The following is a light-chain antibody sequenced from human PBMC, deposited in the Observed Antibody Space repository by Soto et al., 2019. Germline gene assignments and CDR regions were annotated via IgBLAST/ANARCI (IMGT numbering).Light chain of an antibody. CDR2: AAS. V-gene: IGKV1-6*01. CDR1: QGIKND. Sequence: AIQMTQSPSSLSASVGDTVTITCRASQGIKNDLGWYQQKPGKAPKLLIYAASSLHSGVPSRFSGSGSGTDFSLTISSLQPEDFAIYYCLQDYDYPLTFGPGTRVDFK. J-gene: IGKJ3*01. CDR3: LQDYDYPLT.